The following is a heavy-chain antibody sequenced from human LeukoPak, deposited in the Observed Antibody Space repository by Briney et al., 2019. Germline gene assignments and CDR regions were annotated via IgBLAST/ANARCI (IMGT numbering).Heavy chain of an antibody. CDR2: IYSGGST. V-gene: IGHV3-53*01. Sequence: GGSLRLSCAASGFTVSSNYMSWVRQAPGKGLEWVSVIYSGGSTYYADSVKGRFTISRDNSKNTLYLRMNSLRAEDTAVYHCASGDGYCSSTSCRHYFDYWGQGTLVTVSS. D-gene: IGHD2-2*01. J-gene: IGHJ4*02. CDR3: ASGDGYCSSTSCRHYFDY. CDR1: GFTVSSNY.